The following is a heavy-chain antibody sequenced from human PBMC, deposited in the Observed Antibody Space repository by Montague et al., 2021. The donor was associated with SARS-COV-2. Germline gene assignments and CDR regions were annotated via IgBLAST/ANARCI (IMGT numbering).Heavy chain of an antibody. D-gene: IGHD2/OR15-2a*01. Sequence: SLRLSCAASGFVFTSYAMHWVRQAPGKGLEWVALISYDGSAKYAGSVRGRFTISRDNSKDMLYLQMDSLRPDDTAVYYCARDGLRANIIDDLRADNCFDPWGQGTLVTVSS. CDR3: ARDGLRANIIDDLRADNCFDP. J-gene: IGHJ5*02. CDR1: GFVFTSYA. V-gene: IGHV3-30*04. CDR2: ISYDGSAK.